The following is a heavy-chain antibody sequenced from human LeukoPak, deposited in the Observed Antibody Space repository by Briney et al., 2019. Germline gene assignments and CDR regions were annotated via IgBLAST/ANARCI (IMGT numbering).Heavy chain of an antibody. CDR2: INHSGST. CDR3: ATDISSGWLISIVY. V-gene: IGHV4-34*01. Sequence: SETLSLTCAVYGGSFSGYYWSWIRQPPGKGLEWIGEINHSGSTNYNPSLKSRVTISVDTSKNQFSLKLSSVTAADTAVYYCATDISSGWLISIVYWGQGTLVTVSS. CDR1: GGSFSGYY. D-gene: IGHD6-19*01. J-gene: IGHJ4*02.